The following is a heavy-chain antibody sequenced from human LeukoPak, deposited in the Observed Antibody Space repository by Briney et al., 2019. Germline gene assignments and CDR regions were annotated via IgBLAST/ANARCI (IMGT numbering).Heavy chain of an antibody. CDR2: IKQDGSEK. CDR3: AREKSTSLGWFDP. V-gene: IGHV3-7*03. Sequence: GGSLRLSCAASGFTFSNYWMSWVRQAPGKGLEWVANIKQDGSEKYHVDSVKGRFTISRDNAKNSLYLQMNSLRAEDTAVYYCAREKSTSLGWFDPWGQGTLVTVSS. J-gene: IGHJ5*02. CDR1: GFTFSNYW. D-gene: IGHD2-2*01.